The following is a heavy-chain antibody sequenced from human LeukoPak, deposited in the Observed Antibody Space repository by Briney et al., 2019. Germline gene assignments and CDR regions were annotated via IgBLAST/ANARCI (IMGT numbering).Heavy chain of an antibody. D-gene: IGHD3-22*01. CDR3: ARALIPYYDSSDDAFDI. J-gene: IGHJ3*02. V-gene: IGHV3-21*01. CDR2: ISSSSSYI. CDR1: GFTFSSYS. Sequence: PGGSLRLSCAASGFTFSSYSMNWVRQAPGKGLEWVSSISSSSSYIYYADSVKGRFTISRDNAKNSLYLQMNSLRAEDTTVYYCARALIPYYDSSDDAFDIWGQGTMVTVSS.